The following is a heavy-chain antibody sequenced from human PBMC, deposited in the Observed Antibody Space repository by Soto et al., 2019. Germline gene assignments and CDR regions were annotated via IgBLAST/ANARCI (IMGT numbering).Heavy chain of an antibody. CDR1: GGSISSAAYY. D-gene: IGHD5-18*01. Sequence: QVQLQESGPGLVKPSQTLSLTCTVSGGSISSAAYYWSWIRQHPGKGLEWIGYISHSGSTYYNPSLKSRLIIPVDTSKNQFSLSLTSVTAADTAVYYCAREYTYGSNFFDCWGQGALVTVSS. CDR3: AREYTYGSNFFDC. J-gene: IGHJ4*02. V-gene: IGHV4-31*03. CDR2: ISHSGST.